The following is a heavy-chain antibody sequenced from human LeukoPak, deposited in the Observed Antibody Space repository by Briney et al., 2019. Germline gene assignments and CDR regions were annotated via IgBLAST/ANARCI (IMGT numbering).Heavy chain of an antibody. J-gene: IGHJ6*02. V-gene: IGHV3-66*01. Sequence: GGSLRLSCAASGFTVSSNYMSWVRQAPGKGLEWVSVIYSGGSTYYAGSVKGRFTISRDNSKNTLYLQMNSLRAEDTAVYYCARDSVSRYYYYGMDVWGQGTTVTVSS. CDR1: GFTVSSNY. CDR2: IYSGGST. CDR3: ARDSVSRYYYYGMDV.